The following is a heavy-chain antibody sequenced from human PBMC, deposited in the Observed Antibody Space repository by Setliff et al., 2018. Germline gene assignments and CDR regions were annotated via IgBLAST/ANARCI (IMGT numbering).Heavy chain of an antibody. CDR2: ISGSAQTT. CDR1: FTFSNAW. Sequence: FTFSNAWMSWVRQAPGKGLEWVSMISGSAQTTYYADSVKGRFTISRDNSKNTVYLEMNSLRAEDTAVYCCAKRGPYCSGGTCHYYFDYWGQGTLVTSPQ. CDR3: AKRGPYCSGGTCHYYFDY. D-gene: IGHD2-15*01. J-gene: IGHJ4*02. V-gene: IGHV3-23*01.